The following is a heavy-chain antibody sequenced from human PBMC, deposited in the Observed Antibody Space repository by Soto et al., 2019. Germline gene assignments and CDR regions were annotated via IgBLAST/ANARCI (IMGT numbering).Heavy chain of an antibody. CDR3: AKGPAWIQLWLLDY. D-gene: IGHD5-18*01. Sequence: GGSLILSCAASGFTFSNHSMHWVRQAPGKGLECLAVIAYDGSNAFYRDSVKGRFTISRDNSKNTLYLQMNSLRAEDTAVYYCAKGPAWIQLWLLDYWGQGTLVTVSS. CDR1: GFTFSNHS. J-gene: IGHJ4*02. V-gene: IGHV3-30-3*01. CDR2: IAYDGSNA.